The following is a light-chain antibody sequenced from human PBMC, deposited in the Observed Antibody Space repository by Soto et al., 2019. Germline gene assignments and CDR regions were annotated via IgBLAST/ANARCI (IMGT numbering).Light chain of an antibody. CDR2: GAS. CDR1: QSIRTN. J-gene: IGKJ1*01. CDR3: QQYNNWRT. Sequence: EIVMTQSPAALSVPPGERATLSCRASQSIRTNLAWYQQKPGQPPRLLIYGASTRATGIPARFSGSGSGTEFTLTIRSLQSEDFAVYYCQQYNNWRTFGQGTKVDIK. V-gene: IGKV3D-15*01.